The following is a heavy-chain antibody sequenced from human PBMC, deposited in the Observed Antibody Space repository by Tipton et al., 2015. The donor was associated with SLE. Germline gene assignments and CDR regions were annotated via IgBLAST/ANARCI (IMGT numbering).Heavy chain of an antibody. Sequence: TLSLTCKVSSGSINSGRFYWSWIRQPAGKGLEWIGHIYTSGSTNYNPSLKSRVTISVDTPKNQFSLKLSSVTAADTAVYYCARRPDWGSEVRIPFDYWGQGTLVTVST. CDR1: SGSINSGRFY. CDR3: ARRPDWGSEVRIPFDY. CDR2: IYTSGST. J-gene: IGHJ4*02. D-gene: IGHD7-27*01. V-gene: IGHV4-61*09.